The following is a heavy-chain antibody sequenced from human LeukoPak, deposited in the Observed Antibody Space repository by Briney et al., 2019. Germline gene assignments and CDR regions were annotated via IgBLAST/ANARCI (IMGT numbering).Heavy chain of an antibody. J-gene: IGHJ6*04. CDR3: ARFRSGWNFSSYSSGLEV. CDR2: ISAYNGNT. D-gene: IGHD3-22*01. V-gene: IGHV1-18*01. Sequence: ASVKVSCKASGYTFTSYGISWVRQAPGQGLEWMGWISAYNGNTNYAQKLQGRVTMTTDTSTSTAYMELRSLRSDDTAVYYCARFRSGWNFSSYSSGLEVWGKGPRVTSPQ. CDR1: GYTFTSYG.